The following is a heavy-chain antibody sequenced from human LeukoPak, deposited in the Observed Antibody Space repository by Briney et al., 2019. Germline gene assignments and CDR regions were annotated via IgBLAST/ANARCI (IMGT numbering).Heavy chain of an antibody. J-gene: IGHJ3*02. V-gene: IGHV4-61*08. CDR2: IYHSGSS. Sequence: SETLSLTCTVSGGSISSGGYYWSWIRQPPGKGLEWIGYIYHSGSSNYNPPLKSRVTISVDTSKNQFSLKLSSVTAADTAVYYCARWESAYYAFDIWGQGIMVTVSS. CDR3: ARWESAYYAFDI. D-gene: IGHD1-26*01. CDR1: GGSISSGGYY.